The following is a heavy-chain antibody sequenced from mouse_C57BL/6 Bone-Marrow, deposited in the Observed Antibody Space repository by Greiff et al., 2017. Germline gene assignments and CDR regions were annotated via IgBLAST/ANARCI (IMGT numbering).Heavy chain of an antibody. J-gene: IGHJ2*01. Sequence: QVQLKQSGAELAKPGASVKLSCKASGYTFTSYWMHWVKQRPGQGLEWIGYINPSSGYTKYNQKVKDKATLTADKSSSTAYMQLSSLTYEDSAVYYCARGKLLRSYFDYWGQGTTLTVSS. CDR1: GYTFTSYW. CDR2: INPSSGYT. CDR3: ARGKLLRSYFDY. D-gene: IGHD1-1*01. V-gene: IGHV1-7*01.